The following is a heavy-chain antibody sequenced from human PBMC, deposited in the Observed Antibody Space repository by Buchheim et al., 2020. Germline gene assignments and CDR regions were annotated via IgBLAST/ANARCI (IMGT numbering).Heavy chain of an antibody. V-gene: IGHV3-30*04. CDR1: GISFSRYS. D-gene: IGHD2-15*01. J-gene: IGHJ4*02. CDR3: ASDLSGGGLDY. CDR2: ISEDATRT. Sequence: QVQLVESGGGVVQPGRSLRLSCAASGISFSRYSMHWVRQAPGKGLEWVAVISEDATRTNYADSVRGGFTISRDNSRNTLYLQMGSLRLDDTAVFYCASDLSGGGLDYWGQGTL.